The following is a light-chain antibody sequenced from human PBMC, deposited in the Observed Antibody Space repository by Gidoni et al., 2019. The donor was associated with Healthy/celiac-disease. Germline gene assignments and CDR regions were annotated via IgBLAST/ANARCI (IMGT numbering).Light chain of an antibody. CDR3: QQSYSTPWT. Sequence: QMPQSPSSLSASVGDRVTITCRESQSISSYLNWYQQKPGKAPKLLIYAASSLQSGVPSRFSGSGSGTDFTLTISSLQPEDFATYYCQQSYSTPWTFGQGTKVEIK. CDR1: QSISSY. CDR2: AAS. V-gene: IGKV1-39*01. J-gene: IGKJ1*01.